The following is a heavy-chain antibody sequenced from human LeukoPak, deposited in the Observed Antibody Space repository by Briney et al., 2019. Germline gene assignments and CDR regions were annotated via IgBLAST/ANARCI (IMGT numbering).Heavy chain of an antibody. V-gene: IGHV3-7*04. CDR2: IKQDGSEK. J-gene: IGHJ4*02. D-gene: IGHD3-10*01. CDR3: ARGTYYYGSGSYYFFDY. CDR1: GFTFSSYW. Sequence: GGSLRLSCAASGFTFSSYWVSWVRQAPGKGLEGVANIKQDGSEKYYVDSVKGRFTISRDNAKNSLYLQMNSLRAEDTAVYYCARGTYYYGSGSYYFFDYWGQGTLVTVSS.